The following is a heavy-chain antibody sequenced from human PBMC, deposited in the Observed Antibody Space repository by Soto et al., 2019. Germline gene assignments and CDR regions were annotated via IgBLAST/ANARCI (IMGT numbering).Heavy chain of an antibody. CDR3: ARVSGDVYYFDY. Sequence: PGGSLRLSCAASGFTFSSYSMNWVRQAPGKGLEWVSSISSSSSYIYYADSVKGRFTISGDNAKNSLYLQMNSLRAEDTAVYYCARVSGDVYYFDYWGQGTLVTVSS. CDR1: GFTFSSYS. CDR2: ISSSSSYI. D-gene: IGHD7-27*01. V-gene: IGHV3-21*01. J-gene: IGHJ4*02.